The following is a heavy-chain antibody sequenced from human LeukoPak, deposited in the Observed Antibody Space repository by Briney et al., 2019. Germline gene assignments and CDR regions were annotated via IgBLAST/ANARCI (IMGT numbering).Heavy chain of an antibody. CDR3: ARGPRITLIRGGQWYFYMDV. D-gene: IGHD3-10*01. CDR2: IIPIFGTA. J-gene: IGHJ6*03. Sequence: ASVKVSCKASGSTFSRFAMSWVRRAPRQGLEWMGGIIPIFGTANYAQRFQGRVTITADESTGTAYMELSSLRSEDTAVYYCARGPRITLIRGGQWYFYMDVWGKGTTVTISS. CDR1: GSTFSRFA. V-gene: IGHV1-69*13.